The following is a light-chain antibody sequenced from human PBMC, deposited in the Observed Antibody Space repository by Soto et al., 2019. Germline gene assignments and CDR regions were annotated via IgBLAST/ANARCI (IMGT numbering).Light chain of an antibody. J-gene: IGKJ5*01. CDR3: HQYYDTPPT. V-gene: IGKV4-1*01. CDR2: WAS. CDR1: QSVLYSSNNKNY. Sequence: DIVMTQSPESLAVSLGERATINCKSSQSVLYSSNNKNYLTWYQQKPGQPPKLLIYWASVRESGVPDRFSGSGSGTDFTLTIRSVQAEAVAVYYCHQYYDTPPTFGQGTRLEIK.